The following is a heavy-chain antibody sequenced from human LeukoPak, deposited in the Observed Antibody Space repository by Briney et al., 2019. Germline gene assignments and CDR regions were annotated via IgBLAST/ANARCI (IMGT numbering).Heavy chain of an antibody. V-gene: IGHV4-61*02. J-gene: IGHJ4*02. D-gene: IGHD4-23*01. Sequence: SETLSLTCTVSGGSISSGSYYWSWIRQPAGKGLEWIGCIYTSGSTNYNPSLKSRVTISVDTSKNQFSLKLSSVTAADTAVYYCARVAYGGNSGFPFDYWGQGTLVTVSS. CDR3: ARVAYGGNSGFPFDY. CDR1: GGSISSGSYY. CDR2: IYTSGST.